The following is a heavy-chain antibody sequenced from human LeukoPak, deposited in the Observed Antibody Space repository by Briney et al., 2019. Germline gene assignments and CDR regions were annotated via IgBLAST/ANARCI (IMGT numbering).Heavy chain of an antibody. V-gene: IGHV4-34*01. CDR3: ARSGYYPTRMAFDI. CDR2: INHSGST. Sequence: SETLSLTCTVSGGSISGYYWSWIRQPPGKGLEWIGEINHSGSTNYNPSLKSRVTISVDTSKNQFSLKLSSVTAADTAVYYCARSGYYPTRMAFDIWGQGTMVTVSS. CDR1: GGSISGYY. D-gene: IGHD3-22*01. J-gene: IGHJ3*02.